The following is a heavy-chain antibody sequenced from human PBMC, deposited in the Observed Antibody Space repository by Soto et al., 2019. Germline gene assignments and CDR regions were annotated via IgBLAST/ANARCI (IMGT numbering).Heavy chain of an antibody. J-gene: IGHJ6*02. CDR1: GFTFSSYA. CDR2: ISYDGSNK. CDR3: ARDVGGSSWYGRYYYYYGMDV. D-gene: IGHD6-13*01. Sequence: GGSLRLSCAASGFTFSSYAMHWVRQAPGKGLEWVAVISYDGSNKYCADSVKGRFTISRDNSKNTLYLQMNSLRAEDTAVYYCARDVGGSSWYGRYYYYYGMDVWGQGTTVTVSS. V-gene: IGHV3-30-3*01.